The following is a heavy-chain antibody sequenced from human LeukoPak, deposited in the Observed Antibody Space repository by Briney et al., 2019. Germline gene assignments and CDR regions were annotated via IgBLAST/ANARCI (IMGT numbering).Heavy chain of an antibody. D-gene: IGHD5-12*01. CDR1: GGSFSGYY. V-gene: IGHV4-34*01. Sequence: SETLSLTCAVYGGSFSGYYWSWIRQPPGKGLEWIGEINHSGSTNYNPSLKSRVTISVDTSKNQFSLKLSSVTAADTAVYYCASRGYSGYAYYFDYWGQGTLVTVSS. J-gene: IGHJ4*02. CDR3: ASRGYSGYAYYFDY. CDR2: INHSGST.